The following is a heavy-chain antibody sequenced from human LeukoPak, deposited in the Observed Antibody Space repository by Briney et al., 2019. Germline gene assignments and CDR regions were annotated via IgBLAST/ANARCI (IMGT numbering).Heavy chain of an antibody. V-gene: IGHV4-39*01. CDR2: IYYSGST. CDR3: ARRVIRYCSSTSCSTHYYYYYMDV. D-gene: IGHD2-2*01. J-gene: IGHJ6*03. Sequence: SETLSLTCTVSGGSISSDYWSWIRQPPGKGLEWIGSIYYSGSTYYNPSLKSRVTISVDTSKNQFSLKLSSVTAADTAVYYCARRVIRYCSSTSCSTHYYYYYMDVWGKGTTVTVSS. CDR1: GGSISSDY.